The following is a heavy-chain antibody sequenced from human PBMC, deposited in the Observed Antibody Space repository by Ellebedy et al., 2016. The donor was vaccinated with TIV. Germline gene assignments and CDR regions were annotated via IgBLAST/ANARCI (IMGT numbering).Heavy chain of an antibody. D-gene: IGHD5-24*01. V-gene: IGHV1-18*01. CDR2: ISTDNGNT. CDR1: GYTFASFG. J-gene: IGHJ4*02. CDR3: VRGAIATDIDS. Sequence: ASVKVSXXAPGYTFASFGITWVRQAPGQGLEWMGWISTDNGNTKYAQKFQDRVTLTTDTSDTVYMELRSLRSDDTAVYYCVRGAIATDIDSWGQGTLVTVSS.